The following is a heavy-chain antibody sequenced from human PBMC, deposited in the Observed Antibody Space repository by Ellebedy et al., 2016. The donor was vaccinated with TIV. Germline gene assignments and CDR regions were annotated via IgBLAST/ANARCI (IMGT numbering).Heavy chain of an antibody. V-gene: IGHV3-21*06. CDR1: GLTFSTFA. Sequence: GESLKISCAASGLTFSTFAMHWARQAPGKGLEWLSSIGSSGGNLNYTESVKGRLTISRDNAKNSLYQQMNSLRVEDTAVYYCVSQFNGNYGNFWGQGTLVTVSS. D-gene: IGHD1-7*01. CDR2: IGSSGGNL. J-gene: IGHJ4*02. CDR3: VSQFNGNYGNF.